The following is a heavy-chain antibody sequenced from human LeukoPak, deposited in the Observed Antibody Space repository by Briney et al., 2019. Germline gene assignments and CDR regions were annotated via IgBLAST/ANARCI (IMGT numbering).Heavy chain of an antibody. CDR1: GGSINNYNYY. CDR2: IYYSGST. D-gene: IGHD1-1*01. J-gene: IGHJ4*02. Sequence: SETLSLTCTVSGGSINNYNYYWGWIRQPPGKGLEWIGSIYYSGSTYHNPSLKSRVTISVDTSKNQFSLKVNSVTAADTAAYYCTREEGGTTVDYWGQGTLVTVSS. V-gene: IGHV4-39*02. CDR3: TREEGGTTVDY.